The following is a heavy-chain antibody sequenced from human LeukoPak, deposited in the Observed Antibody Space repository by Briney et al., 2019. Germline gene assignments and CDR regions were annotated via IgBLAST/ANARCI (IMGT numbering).Heavy chain of an antibody. D-gene: IGHD6-13*01. J-gene: IGHJ4*02. CDR2: ASYDGDNK. Sequence: GRSLRLFCVASGFALRMYTLLWVRQAPGKGVECVAVASYDGDNKYYADSVKGRLIISRNNSKNPLYLQMNSLKTEDTAVYFCARVAAPRSNDYWGQGTLVTVSS. V-gene: IGHV3-30-3*01. CDR1: GFALRMYT. CDR3: ARVAAPRSNDY.